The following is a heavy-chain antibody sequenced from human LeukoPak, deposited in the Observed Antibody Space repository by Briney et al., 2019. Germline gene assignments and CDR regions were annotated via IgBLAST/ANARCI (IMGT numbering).Heavy chain of an antibody. CDR3: AAWGHHSGSYFRFDY. Sequence: SETLSLTCSVSGGSISSSSYYWDWVRQPPGKGLEWIGYIYYSGSTNYNPSLKSRVTISVDTSKNQFSLKLSSVTAADTAVYYCAAWGHHSGSYFRFDYWGQGTLVTVSS. CDR1: GGSISSSSYY. V-gene: IGHV4-61*05. CDR2: IYYSGST. D-gene: IGHD1-26*01. J-gene: IGHJ4*02.